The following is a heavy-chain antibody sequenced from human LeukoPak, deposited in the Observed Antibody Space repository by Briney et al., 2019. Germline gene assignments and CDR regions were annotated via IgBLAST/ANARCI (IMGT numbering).Heavy chain of an antibody. CDR2: IIPIFGTP. Sequence: SVKVSCKASGYTFTSYYMHGVRQAPGQGLEWMGGIIPIFGTPNYAQKFQGRVTITADESTSTAYMELSSLRSEDTAVYYCARSWVDIVVVPSTTHYMDVWGKGTTVTISS. J-gene: IGHJ6*03. D-gene: IGHD2-2*01. CDR3: ARSWVDIVVVPSTTHYMDV. CDR1: GYTFTSYY. V-gene: IGHV1-69*13.